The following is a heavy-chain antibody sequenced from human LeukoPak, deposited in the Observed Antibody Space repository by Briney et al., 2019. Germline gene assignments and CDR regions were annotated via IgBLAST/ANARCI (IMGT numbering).Heavy chain of an antibody. CDR1: GFTFSSYE. CDR3: AKGAGYCSGGSCSTFDY. D-gene: IGHD2-15*01. V-gene: IGHV3-48*03. Sequence: GGSLRLSCAASGFTFSSYEMNWVRQAPGKGLEWVSYISSSGSTTYYADSVKGRFTISRDNAKNSLYLQMNSLRAEDTAVYYCAKGAGYCSGGSCSTFDYWGQGTLVTVSS. CDR2: ISSSGSTT. J-gene: IGHJ4*02.